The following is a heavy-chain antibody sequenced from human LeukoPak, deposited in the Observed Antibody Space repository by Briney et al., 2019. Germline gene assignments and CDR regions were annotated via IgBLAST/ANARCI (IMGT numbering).Heavy chain of an antibody. V-gene: IGHV4-34*01. Sequence: PSETLSLTCAVYGGSFSGYYWSWIRQPPGKGLEWIGEINHSGSTNYNPSLKSRVTISVDTSKNQFSLKLSSVTAADTAVYYCASSRCSTSCYYPYWGQGTLVTVSS. CDR3: ASSRCSTSCYYPY. CDR1: GGSFSGYY. CDR2: INHSGST. J-gene: IGHJ4*02. D-gene: IGHD2-2*01.